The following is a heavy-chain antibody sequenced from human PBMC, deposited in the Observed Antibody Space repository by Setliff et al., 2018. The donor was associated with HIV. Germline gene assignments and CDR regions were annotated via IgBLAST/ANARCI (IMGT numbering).Heavy chain of an antibody. V-gene: IGHV4-61*09. CDR3: ARDRFDTVFGVVAYYFYYMDV. D-gene: IGHD3-3*01. CDR2: IYTSGST. CDR1: GGSISSGSYY. Sequence: SETLSLTCTVSGGSISSGSYYWSWIRQPAGKGLEWIGHIYTSGSTNYNPSLKSRVTISVDTSKNQFSLKLSSVTAADTAVYYCARDRFDTVFGVVAYYFYYMDVWGKGTTVTVSS. J-gene: IGHJ6*03.